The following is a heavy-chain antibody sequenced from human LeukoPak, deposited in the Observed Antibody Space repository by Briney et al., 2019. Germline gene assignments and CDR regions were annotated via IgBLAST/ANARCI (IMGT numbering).Heavy chain of an antibody. D-gene: IGHD5-18*01. CDR3: ARGYSYGYFDY. Sequence: GGSLRLSCAASGFTFSDYAMSWVRQAPGRGLEWVSVIYTVGNTYYAESVKGRFTISRDNSKNTLYLQMNSLRAEDTAVYYCARGYSYGYFDYWGQGTLVTVSS. V-gene: IGHV3-53*01. CDR1: GFTFSDYA. J-gene: IGHJ4*02. CDR2: IYTVGNT.